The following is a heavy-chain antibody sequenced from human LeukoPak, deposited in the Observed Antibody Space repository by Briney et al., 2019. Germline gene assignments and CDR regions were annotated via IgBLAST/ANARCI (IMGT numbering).Heavy chain of an antibody. D-gene: IGHD6-19*01. Sequence: PGASLRLPCVASGITFRDYSMAWVRQVPGGGLEWVSAIARDDYTVYPDPLKGRFTISRDNSRNTLYLQMNTLRAEDTAVYYCVKERDRGTDVADDFDFWGQGTLVTVSS. J-gene: IGHJ4*02. CDR3: VKERDRGTDVADDFDF. CDR2: IARDDYT. V-gene: IGHV3-23*01. CDR1: GITFRDYS.